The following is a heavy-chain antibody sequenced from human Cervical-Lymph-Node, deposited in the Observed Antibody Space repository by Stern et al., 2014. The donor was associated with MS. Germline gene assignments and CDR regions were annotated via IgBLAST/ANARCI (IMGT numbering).Heavy chain of an antibody. V-gene: IGHV3-21*01. CDR3: ARLAAAGYYYYYGMDV. J-gene: IGHJ6*02. CDR1: GFTFSSYS. D-gene: IGHD6-13*01. CDR2: ISSSSSYI. Sequence: EVQLEQSGGGLVKPGGSLRLSCAASGFTFSSYSMNWVRQAPGKGLEWVSSISSSSSYIYYADSVKGRFTISRDNAKNSLYLQMNSLRAEDTAVYYCARLAAAGYYYYYGMDVWGQGTTVTVSS.